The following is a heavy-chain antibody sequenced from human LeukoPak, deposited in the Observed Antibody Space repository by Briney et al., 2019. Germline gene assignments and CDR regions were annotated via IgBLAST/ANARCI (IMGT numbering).Heavy chain of an antibody. CDR3: AKARDSSVYDHFDY. J-gene: IGHJ4*02. CDR2: ISGSGGTT. Sequence: GGSLRLSCAASGFTFSSYAMSWVRQAPGKGPDSVSSISGSGGTTHYADSVKGRFTISRDNSKNTLYLQMNSLRAEDTAVYYCAKARDSSVYDHFDYWGQGTLVTVSS. V-gene: IGHV3-23*01. CDR1: GFTFSSYA. D-gene: IGHD3-22*01.